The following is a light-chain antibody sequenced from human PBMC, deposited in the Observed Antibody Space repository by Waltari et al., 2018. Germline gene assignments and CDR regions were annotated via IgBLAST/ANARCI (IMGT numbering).Light chain of an antibody. CDR3: QESYSFTRT. CDR1: QTISRY. CDR2: AAS. Sequence: DIQMTQSPSSLSASVGDRVTITFRAIQTISRYLNWYQQKPGKAHNLLISAASSLQSGVPSRFSGSGSGRDFTLIITSLQPEDFATYYCQESYSFTRTFGQGTKVEIK. J-gene: IGKJ1*01. V-gene: IGKV1-39*01.